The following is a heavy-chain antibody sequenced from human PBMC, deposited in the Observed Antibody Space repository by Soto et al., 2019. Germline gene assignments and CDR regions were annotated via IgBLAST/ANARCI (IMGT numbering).Heavy chain of an antibody. CDR2: VYYTGTT. Sequence: QVMLQESGPGLVKPSETLSLTCSVSNVSIKSSYWNWIRRPPVRGLEWIGFVYYTGTTKYNPSLKSRVTISVDTSKNEFSLKLTSVTSADTAFYFCARDFAGRGPFDPWGPVTLVTVSS. J-gene: IGHJ5*01. V-gene: IGHV4-59*01. CDR3: ARDFAGRGPFDP. D-gene: IGHD1-26*01. CDR1: NVSIKSSY.